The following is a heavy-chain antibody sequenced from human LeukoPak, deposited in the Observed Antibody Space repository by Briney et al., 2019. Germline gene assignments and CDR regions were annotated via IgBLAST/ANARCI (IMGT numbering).Heavy chain of an antibody. Sequence: SQTLSLTCAISGDSVSSNSAAWNWVRQSPSRGLDWLGRTYYRSKWNTDYAVSVNSRITINPDTSKNQFSLQLNSVTPEDTAVYYCARALSQKAAFDIWGQGTMVTVSS. V-gene: IGHV6-1*01. CDR3: ARALSQKAAFDI. D-gene: IGHD2/OR15-2a*01. CDR1: GDSVSSNSAA. J-gene: IGHJ3*02. CDR2: TYYRSKWNT.